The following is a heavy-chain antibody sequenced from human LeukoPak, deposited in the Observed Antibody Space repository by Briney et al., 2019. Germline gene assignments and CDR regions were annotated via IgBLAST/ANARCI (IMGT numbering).Heavy chain of an antibody. CDR2: INSDGSST. D-gene: IGHD3-22*01. J-gene: IGHJ4*02. CDR1: GFTFSSYW. CDR3: ASGQSTGGYFY. V-gene: IGHV3-74*01. Sequence: PGGSLRLSCAASGFTFSSYWMHWVRQAPGKGLVWVSRINSDGSSTSYADSVKGRFTISRDNAKSTLYLQMTSLRAEDTAVYYCASGQSTGGYFYWGQGTLVTVSS.